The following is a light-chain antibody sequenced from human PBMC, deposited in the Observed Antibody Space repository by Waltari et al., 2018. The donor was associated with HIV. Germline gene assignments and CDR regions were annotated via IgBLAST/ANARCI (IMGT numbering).Light chain of an antibody. V-gene: IGLV3-25*03. CDR3: QSTDSSGSYV. CDR2: KDS. J-gene: IGLJ1*01. Sequence: SYELHQPPSVSVSPGQTATITCSGDPLATQSGFWYQQKAGHAPLVIIYKDSERPSGIPERISGSSSGTTVTLTIREVQAEDEADYYCQSTDSSGSYVFGSGTKVTVL. CDR1: PLATQS.